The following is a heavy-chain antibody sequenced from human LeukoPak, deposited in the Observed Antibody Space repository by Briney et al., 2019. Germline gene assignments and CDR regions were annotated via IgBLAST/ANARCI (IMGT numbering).Heavy chain of an antibody. Sequence: ASVKVSCKASGYTFTSSGISWVRQAPGQGLEWMGWISAYNGNTNYAQKLQGRVTMTTDTSTSTAYMELRSLRSDDTAVYYCARGFGGARYYYYYGMDVWGQGTTVTVSS. D-gene: IGHD3-10*01. CDR3: ARGFGGARYYYYYGMDV. J-gene: IGHJ6*02. CDR1: GYTFTSSG. CDR2: ISAYNGNT. V-gene: IGHV1-18*01.